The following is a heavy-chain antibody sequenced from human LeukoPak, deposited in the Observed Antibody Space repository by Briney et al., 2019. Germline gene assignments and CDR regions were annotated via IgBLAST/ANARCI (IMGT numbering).Heavy chain of an antibody. CDR2: VSYTGNT. CDR1: GGPISSSDYY. D-gene: IGHD3-22*01. CDR3: ARLTHSYYVDSSAYYPYYYMDV. V-gene: IGHV4-39*02. Sequence: PSETLSLTCSVPGGPISSSDYYWGWIRQPPGKGLQWIGRVSYTGNTYYTPSLKSRVTIPVDTSNNLFSLRLSSVTAGDTAVYYCARLTHSYYVDSSAYYPYYYMDVWGKGTTVTVSS. J-gene: IGHJ6*03.